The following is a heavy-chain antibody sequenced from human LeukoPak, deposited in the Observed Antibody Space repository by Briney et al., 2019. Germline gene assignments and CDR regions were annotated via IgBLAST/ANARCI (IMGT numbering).Heavy chain of an antibody. CDR3: ARVGIISEPTATFYFDY. D-gene: IGHD1-1*01. J-gene: IGHJ4*02. CDR2: IYSSGST. Sequence: SETLSLTCSVSGGSVSSDSYFWNWVRQPPGKGLEWIGYIYSSGSTYYNPSLKSRVTISVDTSKNQFSLQLSSVTAADTAVYYCARVGIISEPTATFYFDYWGQGTLVTVSS. V-gene: IGHV4-61*01. CDR1: GGSVSSDSYF.